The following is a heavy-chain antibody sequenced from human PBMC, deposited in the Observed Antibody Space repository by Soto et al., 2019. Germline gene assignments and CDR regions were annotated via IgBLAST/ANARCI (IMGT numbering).Heavy chain of an antibody. V-gene: IGHV1-18*01. CDR1: GYTFTSYG. CDR2: ISAYNGNT. J-gene: IGHJ6*02. D-gene: IGHD3-22*01. CDR3: ARWKDSSGLGYYYYGMDV. Sequence: QVPLVQSGAAVKKPGASVKVSCKASGYTFTSYGISWVRQAPGQGLEWMGWISAYNGNTNYEQKLQGRVTMTTDTSTSTAYMELRSLRSDDTAVYYCARWKDSSGLGYYYYGMDVRGQGTTVTVSS.